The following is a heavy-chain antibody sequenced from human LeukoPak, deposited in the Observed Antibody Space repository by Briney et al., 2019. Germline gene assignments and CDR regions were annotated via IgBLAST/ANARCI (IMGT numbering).Heavy chain of an antibody. J-gene: IGHJ4*02. V-gene: IGHV4-34*01. CDR2: INHSGST. CDR3: ARLGGYISSSWYDPPSYYFDY. Sequence: SETLSLTCAVYGGSFSGYYWSWIRQPPGKGLEWIGEINHSGSTNYNPSLKSRVTISVDTSKNQFSLKLSSVTAADTAVYYCARLGGYISSSWYDPPSYYFDYWGQGTLVTVSS. CDR1: GGSFSGYY. D-gene: IGHD6-13*01.